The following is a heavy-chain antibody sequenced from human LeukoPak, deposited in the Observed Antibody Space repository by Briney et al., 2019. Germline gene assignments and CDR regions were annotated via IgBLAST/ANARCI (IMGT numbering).Heavy chain of an antibody. CDR1: GFTFSSYA. J-gene: IGHJ3*02. CDR3: ARAQSEGYDYVWGSYRYNAFDI. V-gene: IGHV3-7*01. Sequence: GGSLRLSCAASGFTFSSYAMSWVRQAPGKGLEWVANIKQDGSEKYYVDSVKGRFTISRDNAKNSLYLQMNSLRAEDTAVYYCARAQSEGYDYVWGSYRYNAFDIWGQGTMVTVSS. D-gene: IGHD3-16*02. CDR2: IKQDGSEK.